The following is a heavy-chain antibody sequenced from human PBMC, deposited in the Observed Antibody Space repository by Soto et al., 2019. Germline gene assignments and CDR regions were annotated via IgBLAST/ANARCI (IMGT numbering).Heavy chain of an antibody. CDR3: ASLSSGRAFDY. J-gene: IGHJ4*02. V-gene: IGHV4-34*01. Sequence: SETLSLTCAFYGGSFIGYYWSWIRQPPGKGLEWIGEINHSGSTNYNPSLKSRVTISVDTSKNQFSLKLSSVTAADTAVYYCASLSSGRAFDYWGQGTLVTVSS. CDR2: INHSGST. D-gene: IGHD3-22*01. CDR1: GGSFIGYY.